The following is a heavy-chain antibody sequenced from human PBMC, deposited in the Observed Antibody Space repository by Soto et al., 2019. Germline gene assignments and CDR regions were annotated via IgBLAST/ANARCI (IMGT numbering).Heavy chain of an antibody. CDR1: GGSISRYS. CDR3: ARQRSDVVTPWWFDP. CDR2: IYHSGSS. D-gene: IGHD2-15*01. V-gene: IGHV4-59*08. Sequence: QVQLLESGPGLVKPSETLSLTCTVSGGSISRYSWSWIRQPPGQGLEWIGYIYHSGSSNYNPSLKSRVTILLDTSKNQLSLKLSSVTAADTAVYYCARQRSDVVTPWWFDPWGQGTLVNVSS. J-gene: IGHJ5*02.